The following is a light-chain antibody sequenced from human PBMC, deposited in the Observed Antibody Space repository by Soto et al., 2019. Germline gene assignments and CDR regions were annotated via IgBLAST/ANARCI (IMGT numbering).Light chain of an antibody. CDR1: SSDVGNYNR. J-gene: IGLJ1*01. V-gene: IGLV2-18*02. CDR3: SSYTSSSTYV. CDR2: EVS. Sequence: QSALTQPPSVSGSPGQSVTISCTGTSSDVGNYNRVSWYQQPPRTAPKFIIYEVSNPPSGVPDRFSGSKAGNTASLTISGLQAEDEDDYYCSSYTSSSTYVFGTGTKLTVL.